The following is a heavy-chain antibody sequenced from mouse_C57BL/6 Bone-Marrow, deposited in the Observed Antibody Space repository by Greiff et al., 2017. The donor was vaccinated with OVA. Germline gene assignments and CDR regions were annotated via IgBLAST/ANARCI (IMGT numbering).Heavy chain of an antibody. CDR3: ARPPSYYYGSSYYFDY. V-gene: IGHV5-6*01. D-gene: IGHD1-1*01. CDR2: ISSGGSYT. J-gene: IGHJ2*01. CDR1: GFTFSSYG. Sequence: EVMLMESGGDLVKPGGSLKLSCAASGFTFSSYGMSWVRQTPDKRLEWVATISSGGSYTYYPDSVKGRFTISRDNAKNTLDLQMSSLKSEDTAMYDCARPPSYYYGSSYYFDYGGQGTTLTVSS.